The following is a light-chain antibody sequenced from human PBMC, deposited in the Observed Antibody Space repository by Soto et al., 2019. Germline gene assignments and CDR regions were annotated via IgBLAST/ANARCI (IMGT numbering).Light chain of an antibody. J-gene: IGKJ2*01. CDR3: QQSYSTPPT. V-gene: IGKV1-39*01. CDR1: QSISSY. CDR2: AAS. Sequence: DIQMTQSPSSLSASVGDRVTITCRASQSISSYLNWYQQKPGKAPKLLIYAASSLQSGVPSRFSGSRSGTAFTLTISSLQPEDFATYYCQQSYSTPPTFGQGTKLEIK.